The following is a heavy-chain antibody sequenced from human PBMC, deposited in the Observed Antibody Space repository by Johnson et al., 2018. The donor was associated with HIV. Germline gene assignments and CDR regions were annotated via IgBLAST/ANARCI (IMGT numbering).Heavy chain of an antibody. D-gene: IGHD3-22*01. CDR2: IYNDGSP. J-gene: IGHJ3*02. CDR1: GFTVSINY. V-gene: IGHV3-66*01. CDR3: ATGGSTMIVRVDAFDI. Sequence: VQLVESGGGLVQPGGSLRLSCEASGFTVSINYMNWVRQAPGKGLEWVSLIYNDGSPYYADSVKGRFTISRDNSKNTLYLQLNSLRAEDTALYYCATGGSTMIVRVDAFDIWGQGTMVTVSS.